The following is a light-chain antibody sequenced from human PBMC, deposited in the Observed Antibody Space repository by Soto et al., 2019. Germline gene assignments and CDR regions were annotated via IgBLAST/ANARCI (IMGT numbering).Light chain of an antibody. V-gene: IGKV3-20*01. Sequence: EIVLTQSPGTLSLSPGERATLSCRASQSVSRSYLGWYQQKPGQAPRLLIYGASSRATGIPDRFSGSGSGTDFTLAISRLEPEDFAVYYCQQYGSSITFGQGTRLEIK. CDR1: QSVSRSY. CDR2: GAS. CDR3: QQYGSSIT. J-gene: IGKJ5*01.